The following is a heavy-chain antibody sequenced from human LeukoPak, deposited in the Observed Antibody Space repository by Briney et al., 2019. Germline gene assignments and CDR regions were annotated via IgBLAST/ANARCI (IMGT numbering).Heavy chain of an antibody. Sequence: GGSLRLSCAASGFTFSSYAMSWVRQAPGKGLEWVSSISTSGGSTYYADSVKGRFTISRDNSKNTLHLQMNSLRAEDTAVYYCAKATAASPRNFDYWGQGTLVTVSS. D-gene: IGHD2-15*01. J-gene: IGHJ4*02. CDR2: ISTSGGST. V-gene: IGHV3-23*01. CDR3: AKATAASPRNFDY. CDR1: GFTFSSYA.